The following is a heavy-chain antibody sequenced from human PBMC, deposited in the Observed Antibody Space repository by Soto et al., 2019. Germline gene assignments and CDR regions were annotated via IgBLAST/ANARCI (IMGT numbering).Heavy chain of an antibody. CDR2: IKSKTDGGTT. D-gene: IGHD3-10*01. CDR1: GFTFSNAW. V-gene: IGHV3-15*01. J-gene: IGHJ4*02. Sequence: PGGSLRLSCAASGFTFSNAWMSWVRQAPGKGLEWVGRIKSKTDGGTTDYAAPVKGRFTISRDDSKSIAYLQMTSLKTEDTAAYYCTRGSTWFHLNDYWGQGTLVTVSS. CDR3: TRGSTWFHLNDY.